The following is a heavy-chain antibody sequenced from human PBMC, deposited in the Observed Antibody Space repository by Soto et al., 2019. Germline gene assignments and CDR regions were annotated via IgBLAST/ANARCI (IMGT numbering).Heavy chain of an antibody. V-gene: IGHV5-10-1*01. Sequence: GESLKISCKGSGYSFTSYWIGWVRQMPGKGLEWMGRIDPSDSYTNYSPSFQGHVTISADKSISTAYLQWSSLKASDTAMYYCASRPKHYYGMDVWGQGTTVTVSS. CDR3: ASRPKHYYGMDV. J-gene: IGHJ6*02. CDR1: GYSFTSYW. CDR2: IDPSDSYT.